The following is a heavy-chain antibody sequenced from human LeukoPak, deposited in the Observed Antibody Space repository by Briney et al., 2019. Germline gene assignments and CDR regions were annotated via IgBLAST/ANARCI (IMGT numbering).Heavy chain of an antibody. CDR1: GYTFTSYG. V-gene: IGHV1-18*01. D-gene: IGHD3-22*01. J-gene: IGHJ3*02. CDR2: ISAYNGNT. Sequence: GASVKVSCKASGYTFTSYGISWVRQAPGQGLEWMGWISAYNGNTNYAQKLQGRVTMTTDTSTSTAYMELRSLRSDDTAVYYCARERGDYYDSSGYPDAFDIWGQGTMVTVS. CDR3: ARERGDYYDSSGYPDAFDI.